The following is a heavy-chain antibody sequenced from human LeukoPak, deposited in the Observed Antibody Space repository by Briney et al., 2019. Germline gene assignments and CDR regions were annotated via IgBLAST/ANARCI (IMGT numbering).Heavy chain of an antibody. V-gene: IGHV1-69*04. CDR2: IIPILGIA. Sequence: SVKVSCKASGGTFSSYAISWVRQAPGQGLEWMGRIIPILGIANYAQKFQGRVTITADKSTSTAYMELSSLRSEDTAVYYCAREEQLQTVFDYWGQGTLVTVSS. CDR3: AREEQLQTVFDY. D-gene: IGHD6-13*01. CDR1: GGTFSSYA. J-gene: IGHJ4*02.